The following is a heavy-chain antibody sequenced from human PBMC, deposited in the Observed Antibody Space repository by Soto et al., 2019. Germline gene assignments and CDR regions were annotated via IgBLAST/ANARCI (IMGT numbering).Heavy chain of an antibody. J-gene: IGHJ4*02. Sequence: QVQLVESGGGLVKPGGSLRLSCAASGFTFSDYYMSWIRQAPGKGLEWVSYISSSSSYTNYADSVKGRFTISRDNAKNSLYLQMNSLRAEDTAVYYCARNYYDSSGYYFSYYFDYWGQGTLVTVSS. V-gene: IGHV3-11*05. CDR3: ARNYYDSSGYYFSYYFDY. D-gene: IGHD3-22*01. CDR1: GFTFSDYY. CDR2: ISSSSSYT.